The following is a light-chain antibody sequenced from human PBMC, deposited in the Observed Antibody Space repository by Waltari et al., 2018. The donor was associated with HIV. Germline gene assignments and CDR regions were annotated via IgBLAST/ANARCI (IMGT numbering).Light chain of an antibody. CDR2: DDS. Sequence: SYVLTQPPSVSVAPGQTATITCGGNNIKSKNVHWYRQRPGQAPTLVVYDDSARPSGIPGLFSGSHSENMATLTISRVEAGDEADYYCQVWDSTTDEGVFGGGTKLAVL. CDR3: QVWDSTTDEGV. CDR1: NIKSKN. J-gene: IGLJ2*01. V-gene: IGLV3-21*02.